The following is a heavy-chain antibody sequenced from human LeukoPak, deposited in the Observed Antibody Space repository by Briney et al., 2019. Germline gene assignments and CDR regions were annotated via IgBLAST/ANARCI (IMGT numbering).Heavy chain of an antibody. Sequence: GAAVKVSCKASGYTFTGYYMHWVRQAPGQGLEWMGWINPNSGVTKYAQKFQGRVTMTRDTSISTVYMELSRLRSDDTAAYYCARQGALVKGIDYWGQGTLVTVSS. CDR3: ARQGALVKGIDY. CDR1: GYTFTGYY. CDR2: INPNSGVT. J-gene: IGHJ4*02. V-gene: IGHV1-2*02. D-gene: IGHD6-13*01.